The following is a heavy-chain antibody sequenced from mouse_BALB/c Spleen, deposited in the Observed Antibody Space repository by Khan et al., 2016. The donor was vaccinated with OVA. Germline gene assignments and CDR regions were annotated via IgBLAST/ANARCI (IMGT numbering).Heavy chain of an antibody. CDR3: ARRGLRWDCDY. CDR2: INPSTAYT. Sequence: QVQLQQSGAELAKPGASVKMSCKASGYTFINYWILWVKQRPGQGLEWIGYINPSTAYTEYNQNFKDKATLTADKSSRTAYMQLSSLTSEDSGVYYCARRGLRWDCDYWGRGTTHTVSS. D-gene: IGHD1-1*01. V-gene: IGHV1-7*01. J-gene: IGHJ2*01. CDR1: GYTFINYW.